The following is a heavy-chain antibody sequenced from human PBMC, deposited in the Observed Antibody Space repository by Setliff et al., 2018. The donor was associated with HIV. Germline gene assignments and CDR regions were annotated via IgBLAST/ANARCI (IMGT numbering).Heavy chain of an antibody. V-gene: IGHV1-18*01. J-gene: IGHJ6*02. CDR1: GYTFTTHG. CDR2: ISPNFGHT. CDR3: ARLGSGWSDSYYYAMDI. Sequence: ASVKVSCKASGYTFTTHGISWVRQAPGHGLEWMGWISPNFGHTNYAQNFLGRVTMTIDTSTSGAYMELRSLRSDDTAVYFCARLGSGWSDSYYYAMDIWGQGTTVTVSS. D-gene: IGHD6-19*01.